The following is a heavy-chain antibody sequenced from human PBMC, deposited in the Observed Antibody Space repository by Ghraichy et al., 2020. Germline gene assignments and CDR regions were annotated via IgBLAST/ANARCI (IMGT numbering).Heavy chain of an antibody. CDR2: IYSGGST. CDR1: GFTVSSNY. Sequence: GGSLRLSCAASGFTVSSNYMSWVRQAPGKGLEWVSVIYSGGSTYYADSVKGRFTISRDNSKNTLYLQMNSLRAEDTAVYYCARDASYYYGMDVWGQGTTVTVSS. V-gene: IGHV3-53*01. J-gene: IGHJ6*02. CDR3: ARDASYYYGMDV.